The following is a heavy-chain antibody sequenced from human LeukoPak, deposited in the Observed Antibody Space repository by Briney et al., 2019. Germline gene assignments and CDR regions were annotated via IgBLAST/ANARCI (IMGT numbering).Heavy chain of an antibody. CDR2: ISGSGGST. Sequence: GGSLRLSCTASGFNFSSYAMSWVRQAPGKGLEWVSAISGSGGSTYYADSVKGRFTISRDNSKNTLYLQMNSLGADDTAVYYCAKDTSSSSWYLASDIWGQGTMVTVSS. CDR1: GFNFSSYA. D-gene: IGHD6-13*01. V-gene: IGHV3-23*01. CDR3: AKDTSSSSWYLASDI. J-gene: IGHJ3*02.